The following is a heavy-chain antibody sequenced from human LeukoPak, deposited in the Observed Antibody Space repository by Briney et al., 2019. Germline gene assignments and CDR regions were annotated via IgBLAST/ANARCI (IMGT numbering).Heavy chain of an antibody. CDR2: IYHSGST. CDR3: AXXGGYAXPXGY. CDR1: GGSISTYY. V-gene: IGHV4-59*01. Sequence: SETLSLTCTLSGGSISTYYWSWIRQPPGKGLEWIGYIYHSGSTNYNPSLKSRVTISVDTSKNQFSLKLSSVTAADTAVYYCAXXGGYAXPXGYWGXXXLVT. J-gene: IGHJ4*01. D-gene: IGHD5-12*01.